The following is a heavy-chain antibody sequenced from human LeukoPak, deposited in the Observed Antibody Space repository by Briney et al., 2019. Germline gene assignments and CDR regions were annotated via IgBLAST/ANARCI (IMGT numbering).Heavy chain of an antibody. CDR1: GGSVCSFSIYY. D-gene: IGHD3-22*01. Sequence: PSETLSLTCSVSGGSVCSFSIYYWSWVRQPAGKGLEWIWRIYTGGSTSTSYNPSLKSRVSISVDKSKNHFSLTLRSVTAADTAVYYCAMYNYDTSGFDYWGQGTRVTVSS. V-gene: IGHV4-4*07. CDR3: AMYNYDTSGFDY. J-gene: IGHJ4*02. CDR2: IYTGGST.